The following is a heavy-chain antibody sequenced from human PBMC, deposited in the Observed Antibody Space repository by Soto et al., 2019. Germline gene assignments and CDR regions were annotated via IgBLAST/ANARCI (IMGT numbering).Heavy chain of an antibody. CDR3: AHRVLRTVFGLVTTTAIYFDF. CDR1: GFSLTTSGVG. J-gene: IGHJ4*02. V-gene: IGHV2-5*02. D-gene: IGHD3-3*01. CDR2: VYWDDDK. Sequence: QITLNESGPTQVKPRQTLTLTCTFSGFSLTTSGVGVGWIRQSPGKAPTWLALVYWDDDKRYSPSLKSRLTITNDTSKNQVVLTMADLDTADTATYYCAHRVLRTVFGLVTTTAIYFDFWGQGTPVAVSS.